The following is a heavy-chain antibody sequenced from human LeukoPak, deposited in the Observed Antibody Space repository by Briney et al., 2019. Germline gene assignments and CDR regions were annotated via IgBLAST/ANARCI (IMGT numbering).Heavy chain of an antibody. J-gene: IGHJ6*04. Sequence: GWSLRLSCAASGFTISNYWMSWVRQAPGKGLEWVANIKQDGSDKYYVGSVKGRFTISRDNAKNSLYLQMNSLRAEDTAVYYCARTPWDFWSNSMDVWGKGTTVTVSS. D-gene: IGHD3-3*01. V-gene: IGHV3-7*01. CDR1: GFTISNYW. CDR2: IKQDGSDK. CDR3: ARTPWDFWSNSMDV.